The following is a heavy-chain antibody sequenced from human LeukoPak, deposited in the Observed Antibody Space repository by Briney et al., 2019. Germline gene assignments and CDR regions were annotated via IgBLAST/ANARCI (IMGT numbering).Heavy chain of an antibody. J-gene: IGHJ4*02. CDR3: TRNMGLDS. CDR1: GFIFKSQD. V-gene: IGHV3-23*01. Sequence: GGSLRLSCVGIGFIFKSQDMNWVRQAPCKGLECVSSISGSGTTAWYADAVKGRFTISRDNSKNTLSLQMNSLRAEDTAVYYCTRNMGLDSWGQGTLVTVST. CDR2: ISGSGTTA. D-gene: IGHD2/OR15-2a*01.